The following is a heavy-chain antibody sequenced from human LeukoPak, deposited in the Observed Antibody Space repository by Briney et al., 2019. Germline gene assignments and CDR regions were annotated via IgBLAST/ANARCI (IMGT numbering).Heavy chain of an antibody. V-gene: IGHV4-59*01. CDR3: ARGYCSSTSCYRYYYYYGMDV. CDR2: IYYSGST. Sequence: SETLSLTCTASGGSISSYYWSWIRQPPGKGLEWIGYIYYSGSTNYNPSLKSRVTISVDTSKNQFSLKLSSVTAADTAVYYCARGYCSSTSCYRYYYYYGMDVWGQGTTVTVSS. CDR1: GGSISSYY. J-gene: IGHJ6*02. D-gene: IGHD2-2*01.